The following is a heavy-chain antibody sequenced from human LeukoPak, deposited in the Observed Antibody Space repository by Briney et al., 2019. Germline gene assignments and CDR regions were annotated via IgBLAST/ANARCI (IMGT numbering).Heavy chain of an antibody. V-gene: IGHV3-23*01. CDR3: AKGRGTTVTAAANY. J-gene: IGHJ4*02. D-gene: IGHD4-17*01. CDR1: GFTFSDYH. Sequence: GGSLRLACAASGFTFSDYHMDWVRLAPGRGLESISSISDSSADTYYADSVKGRFIISRDNSKNTLFLQFNSLRADDTAVYYCAKGRGTTVTAAANYWGQGTLVTVSS. CDR2: ISDSSADT.